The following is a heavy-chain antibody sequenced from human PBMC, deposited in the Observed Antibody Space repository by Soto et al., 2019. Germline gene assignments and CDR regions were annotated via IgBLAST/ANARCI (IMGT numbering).Heavy chain of an antibody. J-gene: IGHJ4*02. V-gene: IGHV3-33*01. D-gene: IGHD3-22*01. Sequence: QVQLVESGGGVVQPGRSLRLSCAASGFTFSSYGMHWVRQAPGKGLEWVAVIWYDGSNKYYADSVKGRFTISRDNSXNXLXXQMNSLRAEDTAVYYCARGNLYYYDSSGYPVTLDYWGQGTLVTVSS. CDR2: IWYDGSNK. CDR3: ARGNLYYYDSSGYPVTLDY. CDR1: GFTFSSYG.